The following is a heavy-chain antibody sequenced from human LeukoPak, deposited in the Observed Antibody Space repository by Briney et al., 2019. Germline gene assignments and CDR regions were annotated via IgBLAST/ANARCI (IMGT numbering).Heavy chain of an antibody. CDR2: IIPILGIA. V-gene: IGHV1-69*04. J-gene: IGHJ5*02. Sequence: SVKVSCKASGYTFTGYYMHWVRQAPGQGLEWMGRIIPILGIANYAQKFQGRVTITADKSTSTAYMELSSLRSEDTAVYYCARDDLTENWFDPWGQGALVTVSS. D-gene: IGHD1-14*01. CDR3: ARDDLTENWFDP. CDR1: GYTFTGYY.